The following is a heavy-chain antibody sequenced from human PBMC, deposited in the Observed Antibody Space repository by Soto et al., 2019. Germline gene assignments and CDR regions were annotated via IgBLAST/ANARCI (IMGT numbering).Heavy chain of an antibody. CDR2: INQGGSEK. V-gene: IGHV3-7*03. J-gene: IGHJ4*02. CDR3: VKDDGDYSFDY. Sequence: EVQLVESGGGLVQPGGSLRLSCAASGFTFSNYWMSWVRQAPGKGLEWVAKINQGGSEKWSADSVKGRFTISRDNAKNSLYMQLNSLGAEDTAVYYFVKDDGDYSFDYWGQGTLVTVSS. D-gene: IGHD4-17*01. CDR1: GFTFSNYW.